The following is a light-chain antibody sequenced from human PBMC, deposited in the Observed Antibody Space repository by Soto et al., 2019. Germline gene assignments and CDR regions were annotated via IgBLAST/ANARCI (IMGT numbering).Light chain of an antibody. CDR3: QQYYGTPT. V-gene: IGKV4-1*01. CDR1: QSLLYSSNNKNY. J-gene: IGKJ4*01. Sequence: IVMTQSPDPLAVSLGERATINCKSSQSLLYSSNNKNYLAWYQQKPGQPPKLLIYWASTRESGVPDRFSGSGSGTDFTLTISSLQAEDVAVYYCQQYYGTPTFGGGTKVEIK. CDR2: WAS.